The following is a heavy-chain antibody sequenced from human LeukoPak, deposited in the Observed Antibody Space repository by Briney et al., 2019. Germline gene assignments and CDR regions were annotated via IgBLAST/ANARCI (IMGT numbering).Heavy chain of an antibody. CDR1: GFTFDDYA. CDR3: AKDSGYSYGLFDY. J-gene: IGHJ4*02. D-gene: IGHD5-18*01. V-gene: IGHV3-9*01. CDR2: ISWYSGSI. Sequence: PGGSLRLSCAASGFTFDDYAMHWVRHAPGKGLEWVSGISWYSGSIGYADSVKGRFTISRDNAKNSLYLQMNSLRAEDTALYYCAKDSGYSYGLFDYWGQGTLVTVSS.